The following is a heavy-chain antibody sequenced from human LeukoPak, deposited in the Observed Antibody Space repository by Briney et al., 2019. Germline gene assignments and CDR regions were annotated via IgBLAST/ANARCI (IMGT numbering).Heavy chain of an antibody. J-gene: IGHJ4*02. Sequence: GGSLRLSCAASGLTFSDYYMSWIRQAPGKGLEWVSYISRSGSTIYYADSVKGRFTISRDNAKNSLYLQMNSLRAEDTAVYYCARGTYYYDSTGYELYYWGQGSLVTVSS. CDR3: ARGTYYYDSTGYELYY. D-gene: IGHD3-22*01. V-gene: IGHV3-11*01. CDR1: GLTFSDYY. CDR2: ISRSGSTI.